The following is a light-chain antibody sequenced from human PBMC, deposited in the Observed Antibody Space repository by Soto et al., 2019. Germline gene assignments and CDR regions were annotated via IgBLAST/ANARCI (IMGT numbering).Light chain of an antibody. CDR1: SSDVGYYNF. CDR2: EVS. J-gene: IGLJ2*01. CDR3: SSYTSSSPVV. Sequence: QSALTQPASVSGSPGQSINISCTGTSSDVGYYNFVSWYQQHPGKAPKLMIYEVSNRPSGVSNRFSGSKSGNTASLTISGLRAEDEADYYCSSYTSSSPVVFGGGTKLTVL. V-gene: IGLV2-14*01.